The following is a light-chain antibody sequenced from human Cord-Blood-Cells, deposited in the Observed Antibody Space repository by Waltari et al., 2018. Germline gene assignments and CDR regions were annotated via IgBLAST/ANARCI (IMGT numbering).Light chain of an antibody. V-gene: IGLV2-23*01. Sequence: PGQSITISCTGTSSDVGSYNLVSWYQQHPGKAPKLMIYEGSKRPSGVSNRFSGSKSGNTASLTISGLQAEDEADYYCCSYAGSGVVFGGGTKLTVL. J-gene: IGLJ2*01. CDR2: EGS. CDR3: CSYAGSGVV. CDR1: SSDVGSYNL.